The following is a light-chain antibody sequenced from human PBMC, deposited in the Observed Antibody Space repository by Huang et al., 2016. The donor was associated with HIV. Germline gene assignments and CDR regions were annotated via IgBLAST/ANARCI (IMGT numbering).Light chain of an antibody. CDR2: DAF. CDR1: QNIDRP. CDR3: QQRSNWPLT. J-gene: IGKJ4*01. Sequence: EIVLTQSPASLSLSSGEGANLSCRASQNIDRPLAWYQHRPGKPPRLPIYDAFRRATGVPARFTGSGSGTDFTLTISSLEAEDFAVYYCQQRSNWPLTFGGGTKVEMK. V-gene: IGKV3-11*01.